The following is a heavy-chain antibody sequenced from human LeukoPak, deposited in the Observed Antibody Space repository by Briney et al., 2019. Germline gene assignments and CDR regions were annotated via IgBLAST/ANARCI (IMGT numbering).Heavy chain of an antibody. CDR1: GGTFSSYA. CDR3: ASPHDYGDYEVAFDI. J-gene: IGHJ3*02. V-gene: IGHV1-69*04. CDR2: IIPIPGIA. D-gene: IGHD4-17*01. Sequence: GASVKVSCKASGGTFSSYAISWVRQAPGQGLEWMGRIIPIPGIANYAQKFQGRVTVIADKSTSTAYMELSSLRSDDTAVYYCASPHDYGDYEVAFDIWGQGTMVTVSS.